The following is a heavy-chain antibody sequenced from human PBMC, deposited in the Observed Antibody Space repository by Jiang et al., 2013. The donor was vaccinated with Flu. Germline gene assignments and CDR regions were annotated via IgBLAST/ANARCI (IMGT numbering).Heavy chain of an antibody. J-gene: IGHJ4*02. CDR2: INAGNGNT. V-gene: IGHV1-3*01. D-gene: IGHD6-13*01. Sequence: SGAEVKKPGASVKVSCKASGYTFTSYAMHWVRQAPGQRLEWMGWINAGNGNTKYSQKFQGRVTITRDTSASTAYMELSSLRSEDTAVYYCARDRRSIAAAGFDYWGQGTLVTVSS. CDR3: ARDRRSIAAAGFDY. CDR1: GYTFTSYA.